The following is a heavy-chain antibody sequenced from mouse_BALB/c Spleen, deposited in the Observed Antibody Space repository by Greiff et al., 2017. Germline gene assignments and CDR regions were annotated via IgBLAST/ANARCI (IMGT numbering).Heavy chain of an antibody. CDR1: GYTFTDYA. V-gene: IGHV1-67*01. Sequence: VKLQQSGPELVRPGESVKISCKGSGYTFTDYAMHWVKQSHAKSLEWIGVISIYYDNTNYNQKFKGKATMTVDKSSSTAYMELARLTSEDSAIYYCAGGGYYGSSFYAMDYWGQGTSVTVSS. CDR2: ISIYYDNT. CDR3: AGGGYYGSSFYAMDY. J-gene: IGHJ4*01. D-gene: IGHD1-1*01.